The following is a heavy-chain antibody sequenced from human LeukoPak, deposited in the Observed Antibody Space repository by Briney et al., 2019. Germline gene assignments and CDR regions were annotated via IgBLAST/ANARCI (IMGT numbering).Heavy chain of an antibody. CDR1: GGSISSSSYY. CDR2: IYYSGST. J-gene: IGHJ4*02. CDR3: ARSYGSGSSAGY. Sequence: SETLSLTCTVSGGSISSSSYYWGWIRQPPGKGLEWIGSIYYSGSTYYNPSLKSRVTISVDTSENQFSLKLSSVTAADTAVYYCARSYGSGSSAGYWGQGTLVTVSS. D-gene: IGHD3-10*01. V-gene: IGHV4-39*01.